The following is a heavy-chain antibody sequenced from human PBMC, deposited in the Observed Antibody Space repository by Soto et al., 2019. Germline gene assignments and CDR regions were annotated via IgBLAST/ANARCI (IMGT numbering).Heavy chain of an antibody. CDR1: GFTFSNSW. D-gene: IGHD7-27*01. CDR3: ARDPAWGSLDY. V-gene: IGHV3-7*01. J-gene: IGHJ4*02. CDR2: INPDESEK. Sequence: EVQLVESGGGLVQPGGSLRLSCAASGFTFSNSWMSWVRQAPGKGLEWVADINPDESEKYYVDSVKGRFTVSRDNAKNSLYLQMNSLIVEDTALYYCARDPAWGSLDYWGLGTLVTVSS.